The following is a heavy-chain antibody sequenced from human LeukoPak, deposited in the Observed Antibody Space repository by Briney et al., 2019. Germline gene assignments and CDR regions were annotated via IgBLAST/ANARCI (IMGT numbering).Heavy chain of an antibody. J-gene: IGHJ4*02. D-gene: IGHD5-18*01. CDR2: ISYGDGST. CDR3: ARTGYNYGTPLNY. V-gene: IGHV3-23*01. Sequence: GGSLRLPCAASGFTFSNYAMSWVRQAPGKGLEWVSSISYGDGSTYYADSLKGRFTISRDNSKSMLYLQMNSLRADDTAVYYCARTGYNYGTPLNYWGQGTLVTVSS. CDR1: GFTFSNYA.